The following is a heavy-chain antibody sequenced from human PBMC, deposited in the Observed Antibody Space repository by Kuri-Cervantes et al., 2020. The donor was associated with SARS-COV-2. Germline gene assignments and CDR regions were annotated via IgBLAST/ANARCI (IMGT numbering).Heavy chain of an antibody. V-gene: IGHV1-2*04. CDR2: INPNSGGT. D-gene: IGHD3-22*01. Sequence: ASVKVSCKASGYTFTGYYMHWVRQAPGQGLEWMGWINPNSGGTNYAQKFQGWVAMTRDTSLSTAYMELKSLRSDDTAVYYCARDRDYYDSGGYWGQGTLVTVSS. CDR1: GYTFTGYY. CDR3: ARDRDYYDSGGY. J-gene: IGHJ4*02.